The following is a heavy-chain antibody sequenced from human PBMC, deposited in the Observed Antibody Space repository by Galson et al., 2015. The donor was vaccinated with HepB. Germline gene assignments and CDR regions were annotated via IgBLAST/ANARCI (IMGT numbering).Heavy chain of an antibody. V-gene: IGHV3-23*01. J-gene: IGHJ3*02. Sequence: SLRLSCAASGFTFSNYAMSWVRQAPGKGLEWVSAISGSGGSTYYADSVKGRFTISRDNSKSTLCLQMNSLRAEDTAVYYCAKCGTISCYDAFDIWGQGTMATVSS. CDR2: ISGSGGST. CDR1: GFTFSNYA. D-gene: IGHD2-2*01. CDR3: AKCGTISCYDAFDI.